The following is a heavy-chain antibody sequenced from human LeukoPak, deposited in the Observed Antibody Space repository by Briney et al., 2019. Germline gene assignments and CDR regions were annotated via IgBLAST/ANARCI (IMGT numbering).Heavy chain of an antibody. Sequence: SETLSLTCTVSGVSLSRSFYYWGWIRQPPGKGLECIGNIYYRGSTNYNPSLKNRVTISVDTSKNQFSLKLSSVTAADTAVFYCARVRSSGYPPPPAFDYWGQGTLVTVSS. CDR1: GVSLSRSFYY. J-gene: IGHJ4*02. CDR2: IYYRGST. V-gene: IGHV4-39*07. CDR3: ARVRSSGYPPPPAFDY. D-gene: IGHD3-22*01.